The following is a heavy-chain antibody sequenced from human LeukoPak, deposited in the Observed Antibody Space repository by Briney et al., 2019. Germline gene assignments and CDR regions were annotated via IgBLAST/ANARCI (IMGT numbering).Heavy chain of an antibody. D-gene: IGHD5-12*01. CDR2: IYYSGST. CDR1: GESSDGYY. V-gene: IGHV4-31*11. J-gene: IGHJ4*02. Sequence: SETLSLTCAVDGESSDGYYWSWIRQHPGKGLEWIGYIYYSGSTYYNPSLKSRVTISVDTSKNQFSLKLSSVTAADTAVYYCARGEATTDFDYWGQGTLVTVSS. CDR3: ARGEATTDFDY.